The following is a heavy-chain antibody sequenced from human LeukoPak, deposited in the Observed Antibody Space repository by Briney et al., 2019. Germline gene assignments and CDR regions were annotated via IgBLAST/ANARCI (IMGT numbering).Heavy chain of an antibody. CDR2: ISYDGSNK. J-gene: IGHJ4*02. V-gene: IGHV3-30*04. D-gene: IGHD1-26*01. Sequence: GRSLRLSCAASGFTFSSYAMHWVRQAPGKGLEWVAVISYDGSNKYYADSVKGRFTISRDNAKNSLYLQMNSLRAEDTAVYYCARGGPSWERPYWGQGTLVTVSS. CDR1: GFTFSSYA. CDR3: ARGGPSWERPY.